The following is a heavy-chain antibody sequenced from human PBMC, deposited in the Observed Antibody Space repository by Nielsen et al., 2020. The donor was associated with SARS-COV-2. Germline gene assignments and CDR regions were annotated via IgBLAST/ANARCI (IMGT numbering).Heavy chain of an antibody. D-gene: IGHD2-21*01. J-gene: IGHJ4*02. V-gene: IGHV3-53*01. CDR1: GFTVSRNY. Sequence: GGSLRLSCAASGFTVSRNYMNWVRQAPGKGLEWVSVIYSVGTTFYADSVKGRFTISRDDSSNTLYLQMNSLRAEDTAMYYCARASCGAECYFPAIADLGHWGQGTLVTVSS. CDR3: ARASCGAECYFPAIADLGH. CDR2: IYSVGTT.